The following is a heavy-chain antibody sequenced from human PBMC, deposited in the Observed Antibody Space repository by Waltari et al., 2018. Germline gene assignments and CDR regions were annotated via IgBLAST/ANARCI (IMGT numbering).Heavy chain of an antibody. CDR1: GYTFTSYA. D-gene: IGHD3-3*01. CDR2: INAGNGNT. V-gene: IGHV1-3*01. J-gene: IGHJ5*02. CDR3: ARGIRFLEWLSQFDP. Sequence: QVQLVQSGAEVKKPGASVKVSCKASGYTFTSYAMHWVRQAPGQRLEWMGWINAGNGNTKYPQKFQGRVTITRDTSASTAYMELSSLRSEDTAVYYCARGIRFLEWLSQFDPWGQGTLVTVSS.